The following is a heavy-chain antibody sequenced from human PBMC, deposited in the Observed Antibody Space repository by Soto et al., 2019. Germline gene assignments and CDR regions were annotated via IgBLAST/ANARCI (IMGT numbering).Heavy chain of an antibody. Sequence: GGSLRLSCAASGFTFSSYSMNWVRQAPGKGLEWVSYISSSSSTIYYADSVKGRFTISRDNAKNSLYLQMNSLRAEDTAVYYCERASTRYSRGWTDACDIWGQGTMVTVSS. CDR3: ERASTRYSRGWTDACDI. V-gene: IGHV3-48*01. D-gene: IGHD6-19*01. CDR2: ISSSSSTI. CDR1: GFTFSSYS. J-gene: IGHJ3*02.